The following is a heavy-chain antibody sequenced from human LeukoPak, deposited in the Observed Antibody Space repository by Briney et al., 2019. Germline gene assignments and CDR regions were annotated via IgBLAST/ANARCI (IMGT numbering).Heavy chain of an antibody. Sequence: PGGSLRLSCAASGFTFDDYAMHWVRQAPGKGLEWVSGISWNSDKIAYADSVKGRFTISRDNAKNSLFLQMNRLTAEDTSLYYCVKDRVYSSGWVRMADTFDIWGQGTMVTVSS. CDR1: GFTFDDYA. V-gene: IGHV3-9*01. J-gene: IGHJ3*02. CDR3: VKDRVYSSGWVRMADTFDI. D-gene: IGHD6-19*01. CDR2: ISWNSDKI.